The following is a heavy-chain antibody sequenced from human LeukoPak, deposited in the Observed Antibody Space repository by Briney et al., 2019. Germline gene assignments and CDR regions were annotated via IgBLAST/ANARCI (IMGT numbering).Heavy chain of an antibody. D-gene: IGHD5-24*01. V-gene: IGHV3-21*01. CDR2: ISSSSSYI. CDR1: GFTFSTFA. CDR3: AREGGLWMATTTPRRPFDY. J-gene: IGHJ4*02. Sequence: GGSLRLSCVASGFTFSTFAMIWVRQAPGKGLEWVSSISSSSSYIYYADSVKGRFTISRDNAKNSLYLQMNSLRAEDTAVYYCAREGGLWMATTTPRRPFDYWGQGTLVTVSS.